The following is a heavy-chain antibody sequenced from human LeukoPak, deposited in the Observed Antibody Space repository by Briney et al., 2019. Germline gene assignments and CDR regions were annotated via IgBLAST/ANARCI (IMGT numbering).Heavy chain of an antibody. Sequence: SETLSLTCTVSGGSISSNNYYWGWIRQPPGKGLEWVGSIYYTGITYYNPSLKSPVTISVDTSKNQFSLKVSSVTAADTAVYYCARFYYDSSGYYKDYWGQGTLVTVSS. J-gene: IGHJ4*02. V-gene: IGHV4-39*07. CDR2: IYYTGIT. CDR3: ARFYYDSSGYYKDY. CDR1: GGSISSNNYY. D-gene: IGHD3-22*01.